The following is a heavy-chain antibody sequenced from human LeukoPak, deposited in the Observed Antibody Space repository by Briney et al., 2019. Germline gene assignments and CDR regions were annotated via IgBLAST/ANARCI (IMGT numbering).Heavy chain of an antibody. V-gene: IGHV1-18*01. D-gene: IGHD6-19*01. Sequence: WASVKVSCKASGYTFTSYGISWVRQAPGQGPEWMGWISAYNGNTNYAQKLQGRVTMTTDTSTSTAYMELRSLRSDDTAVYYCARDPRYSSGWYHDYWGQGTLVTVSS. CDR2: ISAYNGNT. CDR1: GYTFTSYG. J-gene: IGHJ4*02. CDR3: ARDPRYSSGWYHDY.